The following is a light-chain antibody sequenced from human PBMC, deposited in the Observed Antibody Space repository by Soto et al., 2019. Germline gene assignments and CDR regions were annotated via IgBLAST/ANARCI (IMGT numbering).Light chain of an antibody. CDR1: SGYSYDR. CDR3: GTDHGSGSDFVWL. Sequence: QSVLTQPPSTSASLGASVTLTCTLSSGYSYDRVDWYQQRPGKGPRFVMREGTGGIEGSKGDGIPDRFSVLGSGLNRYLTIKNIREEDESDYYCGTDHGSGSDFVWLFGGGTKLTVL. J-gene: IGLJ2*01. CDR2: EGTGGIEG. V-gene: IGLV9-49*01.